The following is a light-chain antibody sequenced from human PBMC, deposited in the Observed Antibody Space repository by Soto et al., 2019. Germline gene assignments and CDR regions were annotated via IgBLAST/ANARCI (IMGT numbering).Light chain of an antibody. CDR2: DNN. Sequence: QSVLTQPPSVAGAPGQSVTISCTGSGSKIGAGNAVHWYQQLPGSAPKLLIYDNNSRPSGVPGRFSGSKSGTSASLAITVLLAEDEADYYCQSYDISLSGSHVIFGGGTKLTVL. J-gene: IGLJ2*01. CDR3: QSYDISLSGSHVI. V-gene: IGLV1-40*01. CDR1: GSKIGAGNA.